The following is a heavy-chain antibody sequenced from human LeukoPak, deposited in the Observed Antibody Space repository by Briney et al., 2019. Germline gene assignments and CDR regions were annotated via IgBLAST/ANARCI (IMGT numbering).Heavy chain of an antibody. V-gene: IGHV4-34*01. CDR3: ATEGAMTTVITPAFDI. Sequence: SETLSLTCAVYGGSFSGYYWSWIRQPPGKGLEWIGGINHSGSTNYNPSLKSRVTISVDTSKNQFSLKLSSVTAADTAVYYCATEGAMTTVITPAFDIWGQGTMVTVSS. D-gene: IGHD4-17*01. CDR1: GGSFSGYY. J-gene: IGHJ3*02. CDR2: INHSGST.